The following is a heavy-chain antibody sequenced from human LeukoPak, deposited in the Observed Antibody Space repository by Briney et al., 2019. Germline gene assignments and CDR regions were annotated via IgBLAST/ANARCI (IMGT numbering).Heavy chain of an antibody. Sequence: VASVKVSCKASGYTFTSYYMHWVRQAPGQGLEWMGIINPSGGSTSYAQKFQGRVTMTRDTSTSTVYMELSSLRSEDTAVYYCARLTSAATESEYFQHWGQGTLVTVSS. J-gene: IGHJ1*01. V-gene: IGHV1-46*01. CDR1: GYTFTSYY. D-gene: IGHD2-15*01. CDR2: INPSGGST. CDR3: ARLTSAATESEYFQH.